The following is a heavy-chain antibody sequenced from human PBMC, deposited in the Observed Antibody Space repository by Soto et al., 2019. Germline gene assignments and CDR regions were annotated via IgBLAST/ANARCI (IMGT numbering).Heavy chain of an antibody. D-gene: IGHD3-16*01. CDR2: VSGNGENT. Sequence: LRLSCTSSGFTFTYNAMSWVRQAPGKRLQWVSTVSGNGENTYYAESVRGRFTISRDTSKNTLYLQMNSLRVEDTAVYYCARLPGGTAPSPAYWGQGTPVTVSS. CDR1: GFTFTYNA. V-gene: IGHV3-23*01. J-gene: IGHJ4*02. CDR3: ARLPGGTAPSPAY.